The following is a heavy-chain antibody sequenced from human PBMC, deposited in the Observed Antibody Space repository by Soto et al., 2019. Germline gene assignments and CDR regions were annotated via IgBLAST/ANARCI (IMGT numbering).Heavy chain of an antibody. Sequence: QVQLVQSGAEVKKPGASVKVSCKASGYTFTSYGISWVRQAPGQGLEWMGWISAYNGNTNYAQKLQGRVTMTTDTSTSTAYRELRSLRSDDTAVYYCASPYCSSTSCYPYYYYGMDVWGQGTTVTVSS. CDR1: GYTFTSYG. V-gene: IGHV1-18*04. D-gene: IGHD2-2*01. CDR2: ISAYNGNT. CDR3: ASPYCSSTSCYPYYYYGMDV. J-gene: IGHJ6*02.